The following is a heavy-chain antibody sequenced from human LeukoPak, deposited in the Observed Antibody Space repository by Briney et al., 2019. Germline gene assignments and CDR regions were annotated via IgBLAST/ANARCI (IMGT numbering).Heavy chain of an antibody. CDR1: GFTLSTNA. D-gene: IGHD1-26*01. Sequence: GGSLRLSCLTSGFTLSTNAMSWVRQAPGKGLEWISGISGSGASTYYADSVKGRFTISRDDSRNSLYLQMNSLRGDDTAVYYCAKDVGKWESLHFFDYWGQGTLVTVSS. CDR3: AKDVGKWESLHFFDY. J-gene: IGHJ4*02. V-gene: IGHV3-23*01. CDR2: ISGSGAST.